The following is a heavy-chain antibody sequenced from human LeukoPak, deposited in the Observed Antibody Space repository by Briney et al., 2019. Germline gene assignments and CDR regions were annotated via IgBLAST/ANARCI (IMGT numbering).Heavy chain of an antibody. CDR1: GFTFGDYA. CDR2: IRSKAYGGTT. J-gene: IGHJ4*02. D-gene: IGHD3-22*01. V-gene: IGHV3-49*04. Sequence: GGSLRLSCTASGFTFGDYAMSWVRQAPGKGLEWVGFIRSKAYGGTTEYAASVKGRFTISRDDSKSIAYLQMNSLKTEDTAVYYCTRDSSHYDSRGSQYWGQGTLVTVSS. CDR3: TRDSSHYDSRGSQY.